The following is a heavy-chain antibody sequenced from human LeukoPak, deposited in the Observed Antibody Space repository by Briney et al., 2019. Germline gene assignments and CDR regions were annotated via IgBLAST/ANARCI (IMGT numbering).Heavy chain of an antibody. Sequence: ASVKVSCKASGYSFINYAIIWVRQTPGQGLQWMGWISAHNGNTNYAQKLQGRVTLTTDTSTSTVYMELRSLTSDDTAVYYCARAETTLLLNYWGQGTLVTVSS. CDR1: GYSFINYA. CDR3: ARAETTLLLNY. D-gene: IGHD4-11*01. V-gene: IGHV1-18*01. CDR2: ISAHNGNT. J-gene: IGHJ4*02.